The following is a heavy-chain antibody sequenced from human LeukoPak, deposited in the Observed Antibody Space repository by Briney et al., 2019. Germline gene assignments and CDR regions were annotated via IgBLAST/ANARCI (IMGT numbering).Heavy chain of an antibody. J-gene: IGHJ6*03. CDR2: INHSGST. Sequence: SSETLSLTCAVYGGSLSGYYWSWIRQPPGKGLEWIGKINHSGSTNYNPSLKSRVTISVDTSKNQFSLKLSSVTAADTAVYYCARGLTMVRGVIGPGNYYMDVWGKGTTVTVSS. D-gene: IGHD3-10*01. V-gene: IGHV4-34*01. CDR3: ARGLTMVRGVIGPGNYYMDV. CDR1: GGSLSGYY.